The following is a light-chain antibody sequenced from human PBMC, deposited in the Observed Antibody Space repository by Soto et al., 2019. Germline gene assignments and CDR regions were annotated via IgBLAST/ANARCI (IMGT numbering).Light chain of an antibody. CDR1: TGAVTSGHY. Sequence: QAVVTQEPSLTVSPGGTVTLTCGSSTGAVTSGHYPYWFQQKPGQAPRTLMYDTSNKHSWTPARFSGSLLGGKAALTLSGAQPEDEAEYYCLLFYSDVRGVFGGGTKLTVL. CDR3: LLFYSDVRGV. CDR2: DTS. J-gene: IGLJ2*01. V-gene: IGLV7-46*01.